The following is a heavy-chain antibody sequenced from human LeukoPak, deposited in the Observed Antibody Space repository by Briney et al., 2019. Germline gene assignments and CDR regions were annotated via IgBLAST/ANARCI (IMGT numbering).Heavy chain of an antibody. J-gene: IGHJ3*02. CDR1: GGSISSYY. CDR3: ARGYPKPAFDI. CDR2: INHSGST. Sequence: PSETLSLTCTVSGGSISSYYWSWIRQPPGKGLEWIGEINHSGSTNYNPSLKSRVTISVDTSKNQFSLKLSSVTAADTAVYYCARGYPKPAFDIWGQGTMVTVSS. V-gene: IGHV4-34*01.